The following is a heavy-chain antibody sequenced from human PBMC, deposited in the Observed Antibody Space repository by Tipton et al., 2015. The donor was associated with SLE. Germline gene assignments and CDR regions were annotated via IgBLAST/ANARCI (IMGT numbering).Heavy chain of an antibody. Sequence: GSLRLSCSASGFFFSNYDMHWVRQVAGKGLEWVSRIGIAGDTYYADSVKGRFTMSRDNDKKYSYLELNSLKGGDTAVYFCARANTWHEFDFWGRGTLVIVAS. V-gene: IGHV3-13*01. D-gene: IGHD2-2*02. J-gene: IGHJ5*01. CDR2: IGIAGDT. CDR1: GFFFSNYD. CDR3: ARANTWHEFDF.